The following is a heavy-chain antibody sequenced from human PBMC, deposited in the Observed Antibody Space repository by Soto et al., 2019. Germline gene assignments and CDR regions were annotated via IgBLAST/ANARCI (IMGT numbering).Heavy chain of an antibody. Sequence: ASVKVSCKASGYTFTSYGISWVRQAPGQGLEWMGWISAYNGNTNYAQKLQGRVTMTTDTSTSTAYMELRSLRSDDTAVYYCARDTYQLVQYYYYGMDVWGQGTTVTVSS. V-gene: IGHV1-18*04. CDR2: ISAYNGNT. CDR1: GYTFTSYG. J-gene: IGHJ6*02. CDR3: ARDTYQLVQYYYYGMDV. D-gene: IGHD2-2*01.